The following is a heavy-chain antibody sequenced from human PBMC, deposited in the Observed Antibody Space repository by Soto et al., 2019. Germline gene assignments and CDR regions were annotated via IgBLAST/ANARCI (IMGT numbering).Heavy chain of an antibody. CDR3: ARELYGSGGSCRILDY. V-gene: IGHV4-31*03. CDR1: GGSISSGGYY. D-gene: IGHD2-15*01. CDR2: IYYSGST. J-gene: IGHJ4*02. Sequence: SETLSLTCTVSGGSISSGGYYWSWIRQHPGKGLEWIGYIYYSGSTYYNPSLKSRVTISVDTSKNQFSLKLSSVTAADTAVYYCARELYGSGGSCRILDYWGQGTLVTVSS.